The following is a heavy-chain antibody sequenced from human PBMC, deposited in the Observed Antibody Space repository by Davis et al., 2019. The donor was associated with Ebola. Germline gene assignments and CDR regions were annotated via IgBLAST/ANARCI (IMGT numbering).Heavy chain of an antibody. J-gene: IGHJ4*02. Sequence: MPSETLSLTCTVSGGSISSGGYYWSWIRQHPGKGLEWIGYIYYSGSTYYNQSLKSRVTISVDTSKNQFSLKLSSVTAADTAVYYCARDHPQYCTSTSCPYYFDYWGQGTLVTVSS. CDR1: GGSISSGGYY. CDR2: IYYSGST. CDR3: ARDHPQYCTSTSCPYYFDY. D-gene: IGHD2-2*01. V-gene: IGHV4-31*03.